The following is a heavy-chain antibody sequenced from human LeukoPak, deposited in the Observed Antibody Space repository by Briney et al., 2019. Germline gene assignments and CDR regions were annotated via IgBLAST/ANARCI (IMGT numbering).Heavy chain of an antibody. J-gene: IGHJ4*02. CDR2: INPNSGGT. CDR3: ARGPTNYGHIDY. D-gene: IGHD4-17*01. Sequence: ASVKVSCKASGYTFTGYYMHRVRQAPGQGLEWMGWINPNSGGTNYAQKFQGRVTMTRDTSISTAYMELSRLRSDDTAVYYCARGPTNYGHIDYWGQGTLVTVSS. V-gene: IGHV1-2*02. CDR1: GYTFTGYY.